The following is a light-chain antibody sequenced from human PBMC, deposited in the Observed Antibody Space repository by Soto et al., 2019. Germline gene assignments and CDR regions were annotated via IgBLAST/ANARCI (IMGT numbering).Light chain of an antibody. J-gene: IGKJ1*01. Sequence: DIQMTQSPSTLSASVGDRVNITCRASQSLNSLLAWYQQKPGKAPKLLIYAASSLQSGVPSRFSGSGSGTEFTLTISSLQSEDFAVYHCQHYNSWPRTWTFGQGTKVDVK. V-gene: IGKV1-5*01. CDR1: QSLNSL. CDR2: AAS. CDR3: QHYNSWPRTWT.